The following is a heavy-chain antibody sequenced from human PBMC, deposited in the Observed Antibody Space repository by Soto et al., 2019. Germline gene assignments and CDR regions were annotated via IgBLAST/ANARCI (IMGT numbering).Heavy chain of an antibody. CDR3: AKDHKNPYYDFWSGYSLVDY. D-gene: IGHD3-3*01. CDR1: GFTFSSYG. J-gene: IGHJ4*02. Sequence: GGSLRLSCAASGFTFSSYGMHWVRQAPGKGLEWVAVISYDGSNKYYADSVKGRFTISRDNSKNTLYLQMNSLRAEDTAVYYCAKDHKNPYYDFWSGYSLVDYWGQGTLVTVSS. CDR2: ISYDGSNK. V-gene: IGHV3-30*18.